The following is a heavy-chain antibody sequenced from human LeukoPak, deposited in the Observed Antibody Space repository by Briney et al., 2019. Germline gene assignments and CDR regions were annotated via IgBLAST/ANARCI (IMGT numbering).Heavy chain of an antibody. CDR2: INPNSGGT. CDR3: ARGHRWELLGGGYYMDV. V-gene: IGHV1-2*02. D-gene: IGHD1-26*01. Sequence: ASVKVSCKASGYTFTSYDINWVRQATGQGLEWMGWINPNSGGTNYAQKFQGRVTMTRDTSISTVYMELSRLRSDDTAVYYCARGHRWELLGGGYYMDVWGKGTTVTVSS. J-gene: IGHJ6*03. CDR1: GYTFTSYD.